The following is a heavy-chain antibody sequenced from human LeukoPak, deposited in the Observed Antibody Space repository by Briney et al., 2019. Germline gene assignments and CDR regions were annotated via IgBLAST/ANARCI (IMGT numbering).Heavy chain of an antibody. CDR2: IYSGGST. J-gene: IGHJ6*04. CDR3: ARASSTSAFSGMDV. D-gene: IGHD2-2*01. CDR1: GFTVSSNY. V-gene: IGHV3-53*01. Sequence: GGSLRLSCAASGFTVSSNYMSWVRQAQGQGLEWVSVIYSGGSTYYADSVKGRFTISRDNSKNTLYLQMNSLRAEDTAVYYCARASSTSAFSGMDVWGKGTTATVSS.